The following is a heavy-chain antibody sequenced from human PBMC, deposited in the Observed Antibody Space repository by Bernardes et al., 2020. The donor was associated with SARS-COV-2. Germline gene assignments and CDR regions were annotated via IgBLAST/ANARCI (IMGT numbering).Heavy chain of an antibody. Sequence: ASVKVYCKASGYTFTASYIHWVRQAPGQGLEWMGWMYPNSGDTKYAQKFQGRVTMTRDTSINTAHMELSSLRSDDTAIYYCASVTWSNYDDFDVWGQGTMVTVSS. V-gene: IGHV1-2*02. CDR2: MYPNSGDT. CDR1: GYTFTASY. D-gene: IGHD4-4*01. J-gene: IGHJ3*01. CDR3: ASVTWSNYDDFDV.